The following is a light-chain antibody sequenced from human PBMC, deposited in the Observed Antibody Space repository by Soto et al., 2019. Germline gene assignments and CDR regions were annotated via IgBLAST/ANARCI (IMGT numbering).Light chain of an antibody. V-gene: IGLV2-8*01. CDR3: SSYAGSRYV. J-gene: IGLJ1*01. CDR1: SSDVGGYNY. Sequence: QSVLTQPASVSGSPGQSITISCTGTSSDVGGYNYVSWYQQHPGKAPKLMIYEVSKRPSGVPDRFSGSKSGNTASLTVSGLQAEDEADYYCSSYAGSRYVFGTGTKLTVL. CDR2: EVS.